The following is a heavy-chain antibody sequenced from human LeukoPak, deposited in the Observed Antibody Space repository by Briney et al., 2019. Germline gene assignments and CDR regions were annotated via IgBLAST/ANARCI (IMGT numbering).Heavy chain of an antibody. CDR2: IYSGGRT. CDR3: ARGDCSSTSCYGYYYYYGMDV. J-gene: IGHJ6*02. V-gene: IGHV3-66*01. Sequence: GGSLRLSCAAAGFTVSSNCMSWVRQAPGKGLEWVSVIYSGGRTYYADSVKGRFTISRDNSENTLYLQMNSLRAEDTAVYYCARGDCSSTSCYGYYYYYGMDVWGQGTTVTVSS. CDR1: GFTVSSNC. D-gene: IGHD2-2*01.